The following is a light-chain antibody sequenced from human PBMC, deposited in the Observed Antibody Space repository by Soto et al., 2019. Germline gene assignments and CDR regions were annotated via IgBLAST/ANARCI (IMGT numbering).Light chain of an antibody. V-gene: IGKV3-15*01. Sequence: EIVMTQSPATLSVSPGERATLSCRASQSVSSNLVWYQQKPGQAPRLLIYGASTRATSISARFSGSGSGTEFTLTISSLQSEDFAVYYCQQYNNWPQTFGQGTKVEIK. CDR1: QSVSSN. J-gene: IGKJ1*01. CDR3: QQYNNWPQT. CDR2: GAS.